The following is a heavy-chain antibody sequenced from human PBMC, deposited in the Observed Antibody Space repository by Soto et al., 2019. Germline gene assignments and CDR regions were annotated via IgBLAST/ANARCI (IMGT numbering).Heavy chain of an antibody. J-gene: IGHJ6*03. CDR1: GFTFDDDA. V-gene: IGHV3-9*01. Sequence: PGGSLRLSCAASGFTFDDDAMHWVRQAPGKGLEWVSGISWNSGSIGYADSVKGRFTISRDNAKNTLYLQMNSLRAEDTAVYYCARDLQILAEIAAAGPNKDYYYYYYMDVWGKGTTVTVSS. CDR2: ISWNSGSI. CDR3: ARDLQILAEIAAAGPNKDYYYYYYMDV. D-gene: IGHD6-13*01.